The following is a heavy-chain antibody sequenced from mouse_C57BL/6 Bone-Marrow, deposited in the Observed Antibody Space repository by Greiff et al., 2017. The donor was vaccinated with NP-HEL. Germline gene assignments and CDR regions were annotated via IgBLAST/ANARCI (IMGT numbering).Heavy chain of an antibody. CDR2: ISSGSSTF. J-gene: IGHJ4*01. CDR1: GFTFSDYG. V-gene: IGHV5-17*01. D-gene: IGHD1-1*01. CDR3: ARQYYYGRFYAMDY. Sequence: EVQLVESGGGLVKPGGSLKLSCAASGFTFSDYGMHWVRQAPEKGLEWVAYISSGSSTFYYADTVKGRFTFSRDNAKNTLFLQMTSLKSEDTAMYYCARQYYYGRFYAMDYWGQGTSVTVSA.